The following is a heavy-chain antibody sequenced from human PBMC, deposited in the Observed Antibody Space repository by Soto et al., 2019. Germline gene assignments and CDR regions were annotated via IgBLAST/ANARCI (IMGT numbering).Heavy chain of an antibody. Sequence: GVSLRLSCAASGFTFSSYAMSWLRQAPGKGLEWVSAISGSGGSTYYADSVKGRFTISRDNSKNTLYLQMNSLRAEDTAVYYCAKDRDYGRGGYYYYYMDVWGKGTTVTVSS. CDR2: ISGSGGST. D-gene: IGHD4-17*01. V-gene: IGHV3-23*01. J-gene: IGHJ6*03. CDR3: AKDRDYGRGGYYYYYMDV. CDR1: GFTFSSYA.